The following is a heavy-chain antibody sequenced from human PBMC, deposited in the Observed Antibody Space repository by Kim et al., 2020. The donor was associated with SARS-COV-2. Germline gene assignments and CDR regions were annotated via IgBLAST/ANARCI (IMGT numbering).Heavy chain of an antibody. CDR1: GFTFSHYN. Sequence: GGSLRLSCAASGFTFSHYNMNWVRQAPGKGLEWISLITIGGTFTSYADPVKGRFTLSRDNARNSLFLQMDSLRVADTSVYYCARQLTYCSGVCLCFLDYWGQGTLVTVSS. J-gene: IGHJ4*02. V-gene: IGHV3-21*01. D-gene: IGHD2-21*02. CDR2: ITIGGTFT. CDR3: ARQLTYCSGVCLCFLDY.